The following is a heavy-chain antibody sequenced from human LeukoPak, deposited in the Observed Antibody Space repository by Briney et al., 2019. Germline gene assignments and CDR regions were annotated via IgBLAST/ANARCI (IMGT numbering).Heavy chain of an antibody. CDR1: GYTFTIYG. Sequence: ASVNVSCKASGYTFTIYGISWVRQAPGQGLEWMGWISAYNGNTNYAQKLQGRVTMTTDTSTSTAYMELRSLRSDDTAVYYCARADGSGSYYPFDYWGQGTLVTVSS. CDR2: ISAYNGNT. V-gene: IGHV1-18*01. J-gene: IGHJ4*02. D-gene: IGHD3-10*01. CDR3: ARADGSGSYYPFDY.